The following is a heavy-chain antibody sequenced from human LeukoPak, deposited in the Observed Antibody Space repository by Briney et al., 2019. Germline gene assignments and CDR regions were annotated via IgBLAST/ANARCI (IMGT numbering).Heavy chain of an antibody. CDR1: GFTFSNYA. D-gene: IGHD2-2*01. Sequence: PGGSLRLSCAASGFTFSNYAMSWVRQAPERGLEWVSGINWSGGSTGYADPLRGRFTISRDNAKNSLYLQMDSLRAEDTALYYCARAPITSPFYFDYWGQGTLVTVSS. CDR3: ARAPITSPFYFDY. J-gene: IGHJ4*02. V-gene: IGHV3-20*04. CDR2: INWSGGST.